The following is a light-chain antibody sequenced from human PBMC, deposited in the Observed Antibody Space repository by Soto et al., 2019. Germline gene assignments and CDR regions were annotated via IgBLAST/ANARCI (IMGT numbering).Light chain of an antibody. Sequence: QSVLTQPPSASGTPGQRVTISCSGSSSNIGSNTVNWYQQLPGTAPKLLIYSNNQRPSGVPDRFSGAKSGTSASLASSGLQSEDEADYYCAACDASLSGVVFGGGTKLTVL. J-gene: IGLJ2*01. CDR1: SSNIGSNT. CDR2: SNN. V-gene: IGLV1-44*01. CDR3: AACDASLSGVV.